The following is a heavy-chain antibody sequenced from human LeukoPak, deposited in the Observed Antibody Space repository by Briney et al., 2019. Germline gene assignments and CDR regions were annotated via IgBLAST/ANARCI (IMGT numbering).Heavy chain of an antibody. V-gene: IGHV3-23*01. CDR3: AIMHRYYDGSGYWVQ. CDR1: GFTFSGYA. CDR2: ISTSGGTT. D-gene: IGHD3-22*01. J-gene: IGHJ4*02. Sequence: GGSLRLSCAASGFTFSGYAMSWVRQAPGKGLEWVSGISTSGGTTSYADSVKGRFTISRDNPRNTLYMQMNSLRAEDTAVYYCAIMHRYYDGSGYWVQWGQGTLVTVSS.